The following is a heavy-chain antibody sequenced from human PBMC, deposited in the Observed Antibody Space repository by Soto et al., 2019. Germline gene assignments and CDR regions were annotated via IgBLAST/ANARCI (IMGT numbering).Heavy chain of an antibody. V-gene: IGHV3-15*01. CDR3: AKHSSWYDVVDY. D-gene: IGHD6-13*01. CDR2: IKSKTDGGTT. Sequence: GGSLRLSCAASGFTFSNAWVTWVRQPPGKGLEWVGRIKSKTDGGTTDYVAPVKGRFTISRDNSKNTLYLQMKSLRAEDTAVYHCAKHSSWYDVVDYWGQGTLVTVSS. CDR1: GFTFSNAW. J-gene: IGHJ4*02.